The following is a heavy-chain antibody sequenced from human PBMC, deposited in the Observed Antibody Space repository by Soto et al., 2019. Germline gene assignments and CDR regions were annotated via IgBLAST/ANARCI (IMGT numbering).Heavy chain of an antibody. D-gene: IGHD6-19*01. V-gene: IGHV4-59*01. CDR2: IYNSGST. J-gene: IGHJ4*02. CDR1: GGSISSYY. CDR3: AIHYSSNWFQVDY. Sequence: QVQLQESGPGLVKPSETLSLTCTVSGGSISSYYWSWIRQPPGKGLEWIGYIYNSGSTNYNPSLKSRANISVDASNNEFPLKVSSVTAADTAVYYCAIHYSSNWFQVDYWGQGTLVTVSS.